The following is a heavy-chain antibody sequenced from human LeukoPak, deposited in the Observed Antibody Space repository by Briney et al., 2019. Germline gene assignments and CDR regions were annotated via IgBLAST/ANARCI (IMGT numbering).Heavy chain of an antibody. D-gene: IGHD3-9*01. CDR1: GGSFSGYY. J-gene: IGHJ4*02. CDR2: INHSGST. V-gene: IGHV4-34*01. CDR3: AGNDDILTGPLDY. Sequence: PSETLSLTCAVYGGSFSGYYWSWIRQPPGKGLEWIGEINHSGSTNYNPSLKSRVTISVDTSKNQFSLKLSSVTAADTAVYYCAGNDDILTGPLDYWGQGTLVTVSS.